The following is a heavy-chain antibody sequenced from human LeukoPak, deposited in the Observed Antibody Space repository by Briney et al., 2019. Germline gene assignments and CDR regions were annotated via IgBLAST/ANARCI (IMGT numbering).Heavy chain of an antibody. CDR1: GFTFDDYA. CDR3: ATAYSSSPDREDY. J-gene: IGHJ4*02. Sequence: QTGKSLRLSCAASGFTFDDYAMHWVRQAPGKGLEWVSGISWNSGSIGYADSVKGRFTISRDNAKNSLYLQMNSLRAEDTALYYCATAYSSSPDREDYWGQGTLVTVSS. CDR2: ISWNSGSI. V-gene: IGHV3-9*01. D-gene: IGHD6-6*01.